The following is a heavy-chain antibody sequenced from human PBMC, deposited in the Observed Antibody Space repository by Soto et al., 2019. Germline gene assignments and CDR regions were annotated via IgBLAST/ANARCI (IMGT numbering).Heavy chain of an antibody. Sequence: GGSLRLSCAACGFTFSNYAMICVLQSPVKGLDWVSAIPGSGGSTYYTGSVKGRFTIPRDNSKNTLYLQMNSLRVEDTAVYYCAKIGSSSSVSLPLVLLDYWGQGALVTVSS. CDR3: AKIGSSSSVSLPLVLLDY. CDR1: GFTFSNYA. V-gene: IGHV3-23*01. J-gene: IGHJ4*02. D-gene: IGHD6-6*01. CDR2: IPGSGGST.